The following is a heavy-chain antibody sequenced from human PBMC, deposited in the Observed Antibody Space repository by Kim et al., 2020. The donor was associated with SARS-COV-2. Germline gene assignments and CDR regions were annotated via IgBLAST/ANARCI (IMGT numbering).Heavy chain of an antibody. CDR2: IYYSGST. CDR1: GGSISSYY. Sequence: SETLSLTCTVSGGSISSYYWSWIRQPPGKGLEWIGYIYYSGSTNYNPSLKSRVTISVDTSKNQFSLKLSSVTAADTAVYYCARDNYYGSGSSGGGWFDPWGQGTLVTVSS. CDR3: ARDNYYGSGSSGGGWFDP. J-gene: IGHJ5*02. D-gene: IGHD3-10*01. V-gene: IGHV4-59*01.